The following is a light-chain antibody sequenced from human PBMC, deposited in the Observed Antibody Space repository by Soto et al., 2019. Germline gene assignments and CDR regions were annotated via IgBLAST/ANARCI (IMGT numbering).Light chain of an antibody. CDR1: SSDVGGYNY. CDR3: SSYTTSSAPHVV. Sequence: QSGLTQPASVSGSPGQSLTISCTGTSSDVGGYNYVSWYQQHPGKAPKLMIYDVSNRPSGISNRFSGSKSGNTASLTISGLQAEDEADYYCSSYTTSSAPHVVFGGGTQLTVL. J-gene: IGLJ2*01. CDR2: DVS. V-gene: IGLV2-14*03.